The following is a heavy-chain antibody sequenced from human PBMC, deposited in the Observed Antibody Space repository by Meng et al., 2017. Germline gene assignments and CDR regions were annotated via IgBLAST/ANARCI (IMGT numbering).Heavy chain of an antibody. D-gene: IGHD6-19*01. CDR1: GVTFRDYG. CDR3: AREYRSGGQCMGY. Sequence: GQRGWAGGGVGQPGRVWGLSWAAAGVTFRDYGMNGVRPAPRKWLGWVAVISYDGSNKYYADSVKGRFTISRDNSKNTLYLQMNSLRAEDTAVYYCAREYRSGGQCMGYWGQGTLVTVSS. J-gene: IGHJ4*02. CDR2: ISYDGSNK. V-gene: IGHV3-30*01.